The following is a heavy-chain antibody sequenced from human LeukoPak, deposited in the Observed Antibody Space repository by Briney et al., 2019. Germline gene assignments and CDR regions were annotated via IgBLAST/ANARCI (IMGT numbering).Heavy chain of an antibody. CDR2: INHSGST. J-gene: IGHJ5*02. V-gene: IGHV4-34*01. D-gene: IGHD1-26*01. Sequence: PSETLSLTCAVYGGSFSGYYWSWIRQPPGKGLEWIGEINHSGSTNYNPSLKSRVTISVDTSKNQFSLKLSSVTAADTAVYYCARVEVHGSYYGWFDPWGQGTLVTVSS. CDR1: GGSFSGYY. CDR3: ARVEVHGSYYGWFDP.